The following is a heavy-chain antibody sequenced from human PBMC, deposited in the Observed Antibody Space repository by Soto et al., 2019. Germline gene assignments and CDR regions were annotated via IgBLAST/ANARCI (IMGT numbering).Heavy chain of an antibody. V-gene: IGHV4-39*02. CDR1: GGSISSGPYF. D-gene: IGHD6-19*01. CDR3: ARREAVAGSQFDF. J-gene: IGHJ4*02. CDR2: IYYSGTT. Sequence: QLQLQESGPGLVKASETLSLTCSVSGGSISSGPYFWGWIRQSPGKGLEWIGSIYYSGTTSYSPSLKSRAPXPXDXXKHRFSLKRPSVPAADTAVYYCARREAVAGSQFDFWGQGTLVTVSS.